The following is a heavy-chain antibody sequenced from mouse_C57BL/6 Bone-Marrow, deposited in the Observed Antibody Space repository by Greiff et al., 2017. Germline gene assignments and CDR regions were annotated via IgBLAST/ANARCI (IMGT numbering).Heavy chain of an antibody. V-gene: IGHV5-6*01. CDR1: GFTFSSYG. D-gene: IGHD3-3*01. J-gene: IGHJ4*01. CDR2: ISSGGSYT. CDR3: ARGGRRYAMDY. Sequence: EVKLVESGGDLVKPGGSLKLSCAASGFTFSSYGMSWVRQTPDKRLEWVATISSGGSYTYYPDSVKGRFTISRDNAKNTLYLQMSSLQSEDTAMYYCARGGRRYAMDYWGQGTSVTVSS.